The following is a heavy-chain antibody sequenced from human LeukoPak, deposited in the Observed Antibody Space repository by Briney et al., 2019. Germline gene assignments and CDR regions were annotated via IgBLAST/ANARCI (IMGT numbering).Heavy chain of an antibody. CDR1: GFTFSSYG. CDR3: ARADRVGAFDI. D-gene: IGHD3-22*01. Sequence: GGSLRLSCAASGFTFSSYGMHWVRQAPGKGLEWVAVIWYDGSNKYYADSVKGRFTISRDNAKNSLYLQMNSLRAEDTAVYYCARADRVGAFDIWGQGTMVTVSS. CDR2: IWYDGSNK. J-gene: IGHJ3*02. V-gene: IGHV3-33*03.